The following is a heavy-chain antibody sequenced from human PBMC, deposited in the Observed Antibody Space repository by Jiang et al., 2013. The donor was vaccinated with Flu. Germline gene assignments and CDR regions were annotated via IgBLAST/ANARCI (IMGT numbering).Heavy chain of an antibody. Sequence: TSQTLSLTCAISGDSVSSNSAAWNWIRQSPSRGLEWLGRTYYRSKWYNDYAVSVKSRITINPDTSKNQFSLQLNSVTPEDTAVYYCARVRYYYDSSGYDYYYGMDVWGQGTTVTVSS. CDR3: ARVRYYYDSSGYDYYYGMDV. CDR2: TYYRSKWYN. J-gene: IGHJ6*02. V-gene: IGHV6-1*01. CDR1: GDSVSSNSAA. D-gene: IGHD3-22*01.